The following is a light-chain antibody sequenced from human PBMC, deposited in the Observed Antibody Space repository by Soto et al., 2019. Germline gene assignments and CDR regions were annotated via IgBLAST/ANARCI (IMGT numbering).Light chain of an antibody. J-gene: IGLJ2*01. Sequence: QSVLTQPPSVSGAPGQRVTISCTGSSSNIGAGYDVHWYQQLPGTAPKLLIYGNSNRPSGVPDRFSGSKSGTSASLAITGLQGEDDCQSYDSSLSRVFGGGTKLTVL. CDR2: GNS. CDR1: SSNIGAGYD. V-gene: IGLV1-40*01. CDR3: QSYDSSLSRV.